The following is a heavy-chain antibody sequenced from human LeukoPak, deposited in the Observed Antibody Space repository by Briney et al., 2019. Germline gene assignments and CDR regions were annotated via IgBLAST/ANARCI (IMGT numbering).Heavy chain of an antibody. V-gene: IGHV3-21*01. CDR1: GFTFSSYS. Sequence: GGSLRLSCAASGFTFSSYSRNWVRQAPGKGLEWVSSISSSSSYIYYADSVKGRFTISRDNAKNSLYLQMNRLRAEDTAVYYCARDLEDAFDIWGQGTMVTVSS. CDR3: ARDLEDAFDI. J-gene: IGHJ3*02. CDR2: ISSSSSYI.